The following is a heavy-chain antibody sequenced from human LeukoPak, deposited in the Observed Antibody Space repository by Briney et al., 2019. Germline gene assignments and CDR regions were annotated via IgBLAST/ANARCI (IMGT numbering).Heavy chain of an antibody. CDR1: GLTVSSNY. V-gene: IGHV3-53*01. J-gene: IGHJ4*02. CDR2: VYSGGST. D-gene: IGHD3-16*01. CDR3: ASHWGGY. Sequence: GGSLRLSCAASGLTVSSNYMSWVRQAPGKGLEWVSLVYSGGSTYYADSVKGRFTISRDISKNTLYLQMNSLRAEDTAVYYCASHWGGYWGQGTLVTVSS.